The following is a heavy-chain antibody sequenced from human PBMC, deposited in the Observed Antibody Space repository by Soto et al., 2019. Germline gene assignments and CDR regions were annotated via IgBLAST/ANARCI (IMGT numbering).Heavy chain of an antibody. CDR1: GFTFSSYA. CDR3: ARRGPATYFHY. D-gene: IGHD2-15*01. J-gene: IGHJ4*02. V-gene: IGHV3-23*01. CDR2: ISGSGGST. Sequence: EVQLLESGGGLVQPGGSLRLSCAASGFTFSSYAMNWVRQAPGKGLEWVSVISGSGGSTYYADSVKGRFTISRDNSKNTLDLQMNSLRAEDTAVYYFARRGPATYFHYWGQGTLVTVSS.